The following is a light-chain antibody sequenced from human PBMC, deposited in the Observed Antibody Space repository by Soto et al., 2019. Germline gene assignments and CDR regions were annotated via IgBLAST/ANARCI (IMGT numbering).Light chain of an antibody. CDR1: SRDVGSYNL. Sequence: SVLTQPAPLSGSPGPSITISCTGTSRDVGSYNLVSWYQQHPGNAPKLIIYEGTKRPSGVSYRFSGSKSGNTASLTISGLQEEDEGDYHCCSFAGSSTYVFGTGTKVTVL. CDR2: EGT. V-gene: IGLV2-23*01. J-gene: IGLJ1*01. CDR3: CSFAGSSTYV.